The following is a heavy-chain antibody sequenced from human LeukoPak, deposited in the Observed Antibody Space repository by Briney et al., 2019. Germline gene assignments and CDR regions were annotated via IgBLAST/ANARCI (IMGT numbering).Heavy chain of an antibody. V-gene: IGHV4-4*02. J-gene: IGHJ5*02. CDR1: GGSISSSNW. Sequence: SETLSLTCAVSGGSISSSNWWSWVRQPPGKGLEWIGEIYHSGSTNYNPSLKSRVTISVDKSKNQFSLKLSSVTAADTAVYYCARVPTPLQDYGDQHGGAYWFDPWGQGTLVTVSS. CDR3: ARVPTPLQDYGDQHGGAYWFDP. CDR2: IYHSGST. D-gene: IGHD4-17*01.